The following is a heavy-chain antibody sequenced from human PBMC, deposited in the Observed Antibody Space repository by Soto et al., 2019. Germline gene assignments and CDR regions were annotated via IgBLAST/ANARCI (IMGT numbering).Heavy chain of an antibody. CDR2: ISGSGGST. J-gene: IGHJ6*02. CDR3: AKDKSIAARSYLDYGMDV. Sequence: GGSLRLSCAASGFTFSSYAMSWVRQAPGKGLEWVSAISGSGGSTYYADSVKGRFTISRDNSKNTLYLQMNSLRAEDTAVYYCAKDKSIAARSYLDYGMDVWGQGTTVTVSS. CDR1: GFTFSSYA. V-gene: IGHV3-23*01. D-gene: IGHD6-6*01.